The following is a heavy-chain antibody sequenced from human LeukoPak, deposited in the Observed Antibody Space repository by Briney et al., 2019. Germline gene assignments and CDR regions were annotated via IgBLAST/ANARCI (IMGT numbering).Heavy chain of an antibody. J-gene: IGHJ4*02. Sequence: SETLSLTCTVSGDSISGHYWSWIRQPPGKGLEWIGYIFYSGNTNYNSSLKSRVTISVDTSKNQFSLNLRSVTAADTAVYYCARGLVSSGCRHDYWGQGTLVTVSS. CDR3: ARGLVSSGCRHDY. V-gene: IGHV4-59*11. CDR2: IFYSGNT. CDR1: GDSISGHY. D-gene: IGHD3-22*01.